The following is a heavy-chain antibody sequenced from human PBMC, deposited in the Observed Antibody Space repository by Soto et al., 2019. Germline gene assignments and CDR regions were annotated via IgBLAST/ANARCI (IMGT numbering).Heavy chain of an antibody. Sequence: SETLSLTCAVSGGSISSSYYVGWFRQPPGKGLEWIGYIYYSGSTTYHPSLKSRVTISVDTSKNQFSLNLTSVTAADTAVYYCARLGGYYQAFDQWGQGSLVTVSS. CDR2: IYYSGST. V-gene: IGHV4-61*05. D-gene: IGHD3-22*01. J-gene: IGHJ4*02. CDR3: ARLGGYYQAFDQ. CDR1: GGSISSSYY.